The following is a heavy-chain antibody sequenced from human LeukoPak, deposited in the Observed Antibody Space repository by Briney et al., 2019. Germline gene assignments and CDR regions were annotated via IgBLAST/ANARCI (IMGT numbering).Heavy chain of an antibody. J-gene: IGHJ5*02. CDR3: ARRPPMSAADNWLDP. CDR2: IDTNSGGT. Sequence: ASVKVSRKASDYIFSGHFIHWVRQAPGQGLEWIGRIDTNSGGTSFAPKLQGRVTMTRDTSISTAYMEVTRLTSDDTAVYYCARRPPMSAADNWLDPWGQGTLVTVSS. CDR1: DYIFSGHF. V-gene: IGHV1-2*06. D-gene: IGHD6-13*01.